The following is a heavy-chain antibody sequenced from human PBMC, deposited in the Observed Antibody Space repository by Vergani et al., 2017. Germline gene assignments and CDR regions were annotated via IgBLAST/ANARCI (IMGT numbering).Heavy chain of an antibody. CDR2: ISWNSGSI. J-gene: IGHJ6*02. V-gene: IGHV3-23*01. Sequence: EVQLLESGGGLVQPGGSLRLSCAASGFTFSSYAMSWVRQAPGKGLEWVSGISWNSGSIHYADSVKGRFTISRDNSKNTLYLQMNSLRAEDTAVYYCAKEVFSSSWRPYYYYYYGMDVWGQGTTVTVSS. D-gene: IGHD6-13*01. CDR1: GFTFSSYA. CDR3: AKEVFSSSWRPYYYYYYGMDV.